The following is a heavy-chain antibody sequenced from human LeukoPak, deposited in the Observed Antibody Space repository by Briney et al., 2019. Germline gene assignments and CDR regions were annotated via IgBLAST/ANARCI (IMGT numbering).Heavy chain of an antibody. Sequence: PSEALSLTCIVSGGSISSYYWSWLRPPPGKGLEWVGYIYYSGSTYYNPSLKSRVTISVDTSKNQFSLKLSSVTAADTAVYYCARDFYYGMDVWGQGTTVTVSS. J-gene: IGHJ6*02. CDR3: ARDFYYGMDV. CDR1: GGSISSYY. V-gene: IGHV4-59*01. CDR2: IYYSGST.